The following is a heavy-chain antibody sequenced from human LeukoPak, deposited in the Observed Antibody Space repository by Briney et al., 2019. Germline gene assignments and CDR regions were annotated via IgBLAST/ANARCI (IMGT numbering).Heavy chain of an antibody. Sequence: SETLSLTCAVYGGSFSSYYWSWIRQPPGKGLEWIGEINHSGSTNYNPSLKSRVTISVDTSKNQFSLKLSSVTAADTAVYYCEEMATGYWGQGTLVTVSS. D-gene: IGHD5-24*01. CDR3: EEMATGY. V-gene: IGHV4-34*01. CDR2: INHSGST. J-gene: IGHJ4*02. CDR1: GGSFSSYY.